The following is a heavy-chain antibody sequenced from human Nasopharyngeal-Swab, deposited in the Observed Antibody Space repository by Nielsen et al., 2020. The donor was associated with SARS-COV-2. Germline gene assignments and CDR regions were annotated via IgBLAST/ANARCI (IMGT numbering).Heavy chain of an antibody. D-gene: IGHD3-10*01. V-gene: IGHV4-39*01. Sequence: GSLRLSCTVSGGSIGSNNYYWGWIRQPPGKGLEWIASIYYSGSTYYNPSLKSRVTMSVDTSKNQFSLKLSSVTAADTAVYYCARVLVSLTGDLDSWGRGTPVTVSS. CDR3: ARVLVSLTGDLDS. CDR1: GGSIGSNNYY. J-gene: IGHJ4*02. CDR2: IYYSGST.